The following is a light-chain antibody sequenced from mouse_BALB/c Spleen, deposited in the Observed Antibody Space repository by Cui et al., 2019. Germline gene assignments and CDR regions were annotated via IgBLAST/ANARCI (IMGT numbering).Light chain of an antibody. J-gene: IGKJ4*01. V-gene: IGKV4-68*01. CDR3: QQWSSNPPT. CDR2: LTA. CDR1: SSVSY. Sequence: QIVLTQSPALMSASPGEKVTMTCSASSSVSYMYWYQQKPRSSPKPWIYLTANLASGVPARFSGSGSGTSYSLTISSMEAEDAATYYYQQWSSNPPTFGSGTKLEIK.